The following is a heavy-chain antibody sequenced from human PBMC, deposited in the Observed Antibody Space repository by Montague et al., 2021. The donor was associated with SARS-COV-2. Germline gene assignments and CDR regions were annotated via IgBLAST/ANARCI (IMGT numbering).Heavy chain of an antibody. CDR2: VSYAGTNK. J-gene: IGHJ4*02. CDR1: GFTFSNYA. D-gene: IGHD6-19*01. CDR3: ARDRSSVRPQWLAGFDF. V-gene: IGHV3-30*04. Sequence: SLRLSCPASGFTFSNYAMHLVRQAPVKGLEWVAVVSYAGTNKNYXYSXQGLFTISRDNSKNTLYLQMNSLRAEDTAVYYCARDRSSVRPQWLAGFDFWGQGSLVTVSS.